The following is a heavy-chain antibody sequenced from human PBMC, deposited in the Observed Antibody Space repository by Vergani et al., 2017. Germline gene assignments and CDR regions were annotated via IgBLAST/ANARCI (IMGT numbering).Heavy chain of an antibody. CDR2: ISSSGSNI. CDR3: ARLTAYYEYVWGSYRPQGPIDD. V-gene: IGHV3-21*01. Sequence: EVQLVESGGGLVKPGGSLRLSCAASGFTFSSYSMNWVRQAPGKGLEWVSSISSSGSNIYYADSVKDRFPISRDNAKNSLYLQMNSLRAEDTAVYYCARLTAYYEYVWGSYRPQGPIDDWGQGSLVTVPS. J-gene: IGHJ4*02. CDR1: GFTFSSYS. D-gene: IGHD3-16*02.